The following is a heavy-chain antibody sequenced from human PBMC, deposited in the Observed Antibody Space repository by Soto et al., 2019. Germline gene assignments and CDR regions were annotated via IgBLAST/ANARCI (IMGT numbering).Heavy chain of an antibody. J-gene: IGHJ2*01. CDR1: GFTFSSYG. CDR2: IWYDGSSK. V-gene: IGHV3-33*01. Sequence: QVQLVESGGGVVQPGRSLRLSCAASGFTFSSYGMHWVRQAPGKGLEWVAVIWYDGSSKYYADSVKGRFTISRDNSKNSLDLQMNSLRAEDTAVYYCAMDYDISGYPRWYFDLWGRGTLVTVSS. D-gene: IGHD3-22*01. CDR3: AMDYDISGYPRWYFDL.